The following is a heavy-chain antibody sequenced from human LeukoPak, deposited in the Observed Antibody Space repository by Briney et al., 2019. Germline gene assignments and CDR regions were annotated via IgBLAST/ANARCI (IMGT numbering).Heavy chain of an antibody. J-gene: IGHJ3*02. CDR2: LYYSGST. CDR1: GGSISSSSYY. D-gene: IGHD6-13*01. V-gene: IGHV4-39*07. Sequence: SETVSLTCTVSGGSISSSSYYWGWIRQPPGKGLEWIGSLYYSGSTYYNPSLKSRVTISVDTSKNQFSLKLSSVTAADTAVYYCARPSSSWGLGAFDIWGQGTMVTVSS. CDR3: ARPSSSWGLGAFDI.